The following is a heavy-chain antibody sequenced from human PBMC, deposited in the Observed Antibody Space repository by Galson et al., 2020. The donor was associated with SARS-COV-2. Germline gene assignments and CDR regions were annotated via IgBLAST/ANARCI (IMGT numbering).Heavy chain of an antibody. J-gene: IGHJ2*01. Sequence: SQTLSLTCTVSGGSISSSSYYWGWIRQPPGKGLEWIGSIYYSGSTYYNPSLKSRVTISIDTSKKQFSLKLSSVTAADTAVYYCARAEYYDAVNGYYPYWFFALWGRGSLVTVSS. V-gene: IGHV4-39*07. D-gene: IGHD3-9*01. CDR2: IYYSGST. CDR1: GGSISSSSYY. CDR3: ARAEYYDAVNGYYPYWFFAL.